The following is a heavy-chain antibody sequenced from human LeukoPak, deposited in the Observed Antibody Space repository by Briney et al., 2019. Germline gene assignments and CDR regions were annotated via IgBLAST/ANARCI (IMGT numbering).Heavy chain of an antibody. CDR3: ATSGIRRDGYSYYFDY. Sequence: ASVKVSCKASGGTFSSYAISWVRQAPGQGLEWMGRIIPILGIANYAQKFQGRVTITADKSTSTAYMELSSLRSEDTAVYYCATSGIRRDGYSYYFDYWGQGTLVTVSS. J-gene: IGHJ4*02. V-gene: IGHV1-69*04. CDR1: GGTFSSYA. CDR2: IIPILGIA. D-gene: IGHD5-24*01.